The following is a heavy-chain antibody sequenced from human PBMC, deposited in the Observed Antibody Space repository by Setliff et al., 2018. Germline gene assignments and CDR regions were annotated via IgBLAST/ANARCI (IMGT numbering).Heavy chain of an antibody. D-gene: IGHD1-1*01. J-gene: IGHJ4*02. V-gene: IGHV3-66*01. Sequence: GSLRLSCATSGFPVSRNYMTWVRQAPGKGLEWVSIIYSGGTTYYADSVKGRFTLSRDNSNNTLHLQMNNLTAEDTALYYCARDGHNVYYFDYWGLGTLVTVSS. CDR2: IYSGGTT. CDR1: GFPVSRNY. CDR3: ARDGHNVYYFDY.